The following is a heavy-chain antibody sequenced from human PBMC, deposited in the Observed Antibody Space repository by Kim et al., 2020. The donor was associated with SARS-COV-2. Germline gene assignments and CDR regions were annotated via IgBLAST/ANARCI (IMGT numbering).Heavy chain of an antibody. CDR2: GSTL. CDR3: ARGYVEFD. D-gene: IGHD3-10*01. Sequence: GSTLYYADSVKGRSTISRDNAKNSLYLQMNSLRAEDTAVYYCARGYVEFDWGQGTLVTVSS. J-gene: IGHJ4*02. V-gene: IGHV3-11*01.